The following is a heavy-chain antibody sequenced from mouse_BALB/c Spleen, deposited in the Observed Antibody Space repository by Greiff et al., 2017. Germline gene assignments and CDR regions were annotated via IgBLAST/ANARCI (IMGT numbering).Heavy chain of an antibody. CDR2: ISSGGSYT. CDR3: TRDEARDYFDY. J-gene: IGHJ2*01. V-gene: IGHV5-6-4*01. Sequence: EVQVVESGGGLVKPGGSLKLSCAASGFTFSSYTMSWVRQTPEKRLEWVATISSGGSYTYYPDSVKGRFTISRDNAKNTLYLQMSSLKSEDTAMYYCTRDEARDYFDYWGQGTTLTVSS. CDR1: GFTFSSYT.